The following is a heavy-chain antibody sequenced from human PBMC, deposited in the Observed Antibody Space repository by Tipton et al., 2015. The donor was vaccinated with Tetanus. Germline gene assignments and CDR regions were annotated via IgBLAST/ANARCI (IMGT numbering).Heavy chain of an antibody. J-gene: IGHJ4*02. Sequence: TLSLTCTVSGGSISSYYWSWIWQPPGKGLEWIGYIYYSGSTNYNPSLKSRVTISVDTSKNQFSLKLSSVTAADTAVYYCARDPSGGVRYFDYWGQGTLVTVSS. CDR1: GGSISSYY. CDR3: ARDPSGGVRYFDY. CDR2: IYYSGST. D-gene: IGHD2-8*01. V-gene: IGHV4-59*01.